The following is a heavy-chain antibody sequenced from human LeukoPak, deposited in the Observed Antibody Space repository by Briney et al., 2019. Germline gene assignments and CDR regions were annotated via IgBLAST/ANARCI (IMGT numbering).Heavy chain of an antibody. D-gene: IGHD4-23*01. CDR3: ARDPNSAL. J-gene: IGHJ4*02. CDR2: FYTGGTT. Sequence: SEILSLTCIVSGGSINNNYWSWIRQPAGKGLEWIGRFYTGGTTNYNPSLKSRVTISVDTSKNQFSLRLSSVTAADTAVYYCARDPNSALWGQGTLVTVSS. V-gene: IGHV4-4*07. CDR1: GGSINNNY.